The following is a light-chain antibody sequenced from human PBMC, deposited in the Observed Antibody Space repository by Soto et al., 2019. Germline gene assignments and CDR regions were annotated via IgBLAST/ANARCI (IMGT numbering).Light chain of an antibody. CDR2: HAS. V-gene: IGKV1-5*01. J-gene: IGKJ1*01. CDR1: QSISSW. Sequence: DIQMIQSPSTLSASVGDRVTITCRSSQSISSWLAWYQQKPGKAQKLLIYHASSLESGVPSRFSGSGSGTEFTLTISSLQPDDFSTYYCQQSYSTPRTFGQGTKEDIK. CDR3: QQSYSTPRT.